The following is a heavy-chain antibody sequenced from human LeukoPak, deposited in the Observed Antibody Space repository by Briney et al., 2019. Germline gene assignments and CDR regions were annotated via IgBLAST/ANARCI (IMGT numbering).Heavy chain of an antibody. D-gene: IGHD1-14*01. J-gene: IGHJ4*02. CDR2: IKQDGSEK. CDR3: ARNQWRLDY. CDR1: GFTFSNYW. V-gene: IGHV3-7*01. Sequence: GGSLRLSCAASGFTFSNYWMTWVRQAPGKGLELVANIKQDGSEKYYVDSVKGRFTISRDNAKNSLYLQMNSLRAEDTAVYYCARNQWRLDYWGQGTLATVSS.